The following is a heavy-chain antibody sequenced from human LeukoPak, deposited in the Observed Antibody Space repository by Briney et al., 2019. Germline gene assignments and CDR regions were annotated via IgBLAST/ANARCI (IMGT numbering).Heavy chain of an antibody. Sequence: GESLKISCKGSGYSFTNYWVGWVRQMPGKGLEWMGAIYPGYSNTKYNPSFQGRVTVSPDKSISTAYLPSSSLDASHTPMDYCARGKGYCSADSCYFYDFWGQGTLVTVSS. V-gene: IGHV5-51*01. CDR1: GYSFTNYW. CDR2: IYPGYSNT. CDR3: ARGKGYCSADSCYFYDF. D-gene: IGHD2-15*01. J-gene: IGHJ4*02.